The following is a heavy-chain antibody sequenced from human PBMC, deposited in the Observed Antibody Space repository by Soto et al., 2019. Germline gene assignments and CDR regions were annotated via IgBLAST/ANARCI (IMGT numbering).Heavy chain of an antibody. Sequence: PSETLSLTCAVYGGSFSGYYWSWIRQPPGKGLEWIGEINHSGTTNYIPSLKSRVTISVDTSKNQFSLKLSSVTAADTAVYYCARGWFGDLYYYYGMDVWGQGPTVTSP. D-gene: IGHD3-10*01. CDR1: GGSFSGYY. CDR2: INHSGTT. J-gene: IGHJ6*02. CDR3: ARGWFGDLYYYYGMDV. V-gene: IGHV4-34*01.